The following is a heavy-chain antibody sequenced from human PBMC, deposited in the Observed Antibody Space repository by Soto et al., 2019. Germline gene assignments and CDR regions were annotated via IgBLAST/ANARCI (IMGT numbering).Heavy chain of an antibody. CDR3: ARALDFWSAYFDY. Sequence: GSLRLSCAASGFTFRSYAMHWVRQAPGKGLEWVAIMSYDEIYKYYADSVKGRFTISRDNSKNTLYLQMNSLRTEDTAVYYCARALDFWSAYFDYWGQGSLVTVSS. CDR2: MSYDEIYK. V-gene: IGHV3-30-3*01. J-gene: IGHJ4*02. CDR1: GFTFRSYA. D-gene: IGHD3-3*01.